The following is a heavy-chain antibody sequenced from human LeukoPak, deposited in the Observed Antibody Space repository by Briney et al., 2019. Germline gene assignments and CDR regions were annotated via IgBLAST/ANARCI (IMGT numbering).Heavy chain of an antibody. J-gene: IGHJ4*02. CDR1: GGSISSCDYY. CDR2: IYYSGST. V-gene: IGHV4-30-4*01. CDR3: ARSSSWFYYFDY. D-gene: IGHD6-13*01. Sequence: ASQTLSLTCTVSGGSISSCDYYWSCLRQPPGKGLEWIVYIYYSGSTYYNPSLKSRVTISVDTSKNQFSLKLSSVTAADTAVYYCARSSSWFYYFDYWGQGTLVTVSS.